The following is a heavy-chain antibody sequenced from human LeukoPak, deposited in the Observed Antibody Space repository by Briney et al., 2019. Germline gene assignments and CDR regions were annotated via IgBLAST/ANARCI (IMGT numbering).Heavy chain of an antibody. J-gene: IGHJ4*02. CDR1: GGSISTYY. CDR3: ARVRYYYDGIGNYPYYFDL. D-gene: IGHD3-22*01. V-gene: IGHV4-4*07. Sequence: SETLSLTCTVSGGSISTYYWSWIRQPAGKGLEWIGRIYSSGSTNYNHSLQSRITMSVETSNNQFSLRLTSVTAADTAVYYCARVRYYYDGIGNYPYYFDLWGQGTLVTVSS. CDR2: IYSSGST.